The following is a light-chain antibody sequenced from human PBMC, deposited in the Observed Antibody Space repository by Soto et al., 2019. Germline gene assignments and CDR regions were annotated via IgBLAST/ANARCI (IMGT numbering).Light chain of an antibody. J-gene: IGKJ3*01. CDR2: GAS. CDR1: QSVSSNN. CDR3: QQYGRSPFT. V-gene: IGKV3-20*01. Sequence: EIVLTQSPGTLSLSPGERATLSCRASQSVSSNNLAWYQQRPGQAPRVVIYGASTRATGITERFSGSGSGTDLTLTISRLEPEDFAVYYCQQYGRSPFTFGPGTKVDIK.